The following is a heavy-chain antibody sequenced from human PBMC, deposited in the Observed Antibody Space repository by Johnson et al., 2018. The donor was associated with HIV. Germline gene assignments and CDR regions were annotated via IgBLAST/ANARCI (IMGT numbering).Heavy chain of an antibody. D-gene: IGHD3-3*01. CDR1: GFTFSSYW. Sequence: VQLVESGGGLVQPGGSLRLSCAASGFTFSSYWMSWVRQAPGKGLEWVANIKQDGSEKYYADSVKGRFTISRDNSKNALNLQMNCLRAEDTAVDYCAKDSMTSGNFPKAFDIWGQGTMVTVSS. J-gene: IGHJ3*02. CDR3: AKDSMTSGNFPKAFDI. CDR2: IKQDGSEK. V-gene: IGHV3-7*01.